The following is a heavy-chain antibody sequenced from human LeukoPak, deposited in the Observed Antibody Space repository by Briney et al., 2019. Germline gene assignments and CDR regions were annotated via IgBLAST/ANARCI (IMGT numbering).Heavy chain of an antibody. Sequence: GGSLRLSCAASGFTFSCYSMNWVRQAPGKGLEWVSSISSSSSYIYYADSVKGRFTISRDNAKNSLYLQMNSLRAEDTAVYYCARARVRYFDWLPQKGDAFDIWGQGTMVTVSS. CDR3: ARARVRYFDWLPQKGDAFDI. CDR2: ISSSSSYI. V-gene: IGHV3-21*01. J-gene: IGHJ3*02. CDR1: GFTFSCYS. D-gene: IGHD3-9*01.